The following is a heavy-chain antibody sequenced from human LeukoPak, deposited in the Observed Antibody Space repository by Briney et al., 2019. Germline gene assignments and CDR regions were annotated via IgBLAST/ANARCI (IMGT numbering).Heavy chain of an antibody. Sequence: GGSLRLSCAASGFTVSSYWMHWVRQAPGKGLVWVSRINSDGSSTNYADSVKGRFTISRDNAQNSMYLQMNSLRVEDTAVYYCTSWGDTTAEYFQRWGQGTLVTVSS. CDR2: INSDGSST. CDR3: TSWGDTTAEYFQR. J-gene: IGHJ1*01. V-gene: IGHV3-74*01. D-gene: IGHD2-21*02. CDR1: GFTVSSYW.